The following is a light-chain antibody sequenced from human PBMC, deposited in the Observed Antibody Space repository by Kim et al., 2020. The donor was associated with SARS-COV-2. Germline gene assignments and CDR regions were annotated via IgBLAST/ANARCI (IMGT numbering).Light chain of an antibody. CDR1: QSVSND. V-gene: IGKV3-15*01. CDR2: SAT. CDR3: QQYKNWPPRT. Sequence: PGDRATRSCRASQSVSNDVAWYRNKRGQAPRLRIYSATTRTSGIPARFSGRESGTEFTLTISSLQSKDFAVYYCQQYKNWPPRTFGKGSKVNIK. J-gene: IGKJ1*01.